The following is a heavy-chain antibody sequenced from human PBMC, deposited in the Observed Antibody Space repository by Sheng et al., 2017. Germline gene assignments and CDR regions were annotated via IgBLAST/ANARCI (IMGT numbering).Heavy chain of an antibody. J-gene: IGHJ5*02. D-gene: IGHD6-19*01. CDR3: ARPGRVAVTGTPRENWFDP. V-gene: IGHV4-34*01. Sequence: QVQLQQWGAGLLKPSETLSLTCAVYGGSFSGYYWTWVRQPPGKGLEWIGEINQSGSINYNPSLKSRVTISLDTSKNQFSLKLNSMTAADTAVYYCARPGRVAVTGTPRENWFDPWGQGTLVTVSS. CDR2: INQSGSI. CDR1: GGSFSGYY.